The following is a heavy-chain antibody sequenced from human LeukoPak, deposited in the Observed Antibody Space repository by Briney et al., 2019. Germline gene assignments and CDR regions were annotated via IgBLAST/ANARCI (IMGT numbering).Heavy chain of an antibody. CDR1: GFTFSSYG. Sequence: PGGSLRLSCAASGFTFSSYGMHWVRQAPGKGLEWVAVIWYDGSNKYYADSVKGRFTISRDNSKNTLYLQMNSLRAEDTAVYYCAKDYREKNYDFWSGDNDAFDIWGQGTMVTVSS. CDR2: IWYDGSNK. J-gene: IGHJ3*02. CDR3: AKDYREKNYDFWSGDNDAFDI. D-gene: IGHD3-3*01. V-gene: IGHV3-33*06.